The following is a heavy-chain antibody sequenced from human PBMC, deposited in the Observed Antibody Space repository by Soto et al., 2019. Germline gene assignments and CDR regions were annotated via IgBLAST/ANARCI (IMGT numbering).Heavy chain of an antibody. CDR3: ARAFLDYDILTGTFDY. CDR2: ISSSSSYI. Sequence: GGSLRLSCAASGFTFSSYSMNWVRQAPGKGLEWVSSISSSSSYIYYADSVKGRFTISRDNAKNSLYLQMNSLRAEDTAVYYCARAFLDYDILTGTFDYWGQGTLVTVSS. D-gene: IGHD3-9*01. CDR1: GFTFSSYS. V-gene: IGHV3-21*01. J-gene: IGHJ4*02.